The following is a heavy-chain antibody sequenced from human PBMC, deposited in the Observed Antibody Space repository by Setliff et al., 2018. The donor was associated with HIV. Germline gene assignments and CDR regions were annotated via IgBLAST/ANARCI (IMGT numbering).Heavy chain of an antibody. CDR2: INQDGSEK. Sequence: GGSLRLSCAVSGFTFSSHWMVWVRQAPGKGLEWVANINQDGSEKNYVDSVKGRFTISRDNTRSSLFLHMDSLTAEDTAVYYCAREALSRDGYSYFDYWGQGTLVTVSS. J-gene: IGHJ4*02. CDR3: AREALSRDGYSYFDY. CDR1: GFTFSSHW. V-gene: IGHV3-7*01. D-gene: IGHD5-12*01.